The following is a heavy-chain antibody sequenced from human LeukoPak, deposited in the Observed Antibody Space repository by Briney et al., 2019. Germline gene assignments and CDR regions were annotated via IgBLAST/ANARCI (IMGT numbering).Heavy chain of an antibody. CDR2: IYYSGST. CDR1: GGSISDGAYY. D-gene: IGHD4/OR15-4a*01. CDR3: ARGAGTMGRFDN. V-gene: IGHV4-31*03. J-gene: IGHJ4*02. Sequence: PSQTLSLTCSVSGGSISDGAYYWSWIRQHPGKGREGIGYIYYSGSTYYNPSLKSRVIISVDTSKNQFSLKLSSVTAADTAVYYCARGAGTMGRFDNWGQGTLVTVSS.